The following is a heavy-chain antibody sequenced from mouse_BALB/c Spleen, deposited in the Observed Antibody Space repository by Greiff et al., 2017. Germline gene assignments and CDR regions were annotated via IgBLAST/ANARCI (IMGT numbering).Heavy chain of an antibody. CDR3: AREGITTVVAMDYYAMDY. Sequence: QVQLQQSGAELAKPGASVKMSCKASGYTFTSYGMHWVKQRPGQGLEWIGYINPSTGYTEYNQKFKDKATLTADKTSSTAYMQLSSLTSEDSAVYYCAREGITTVVAMDYYAMDYWGQGTSVTVSS. CDR1: GYTFTSYG. V-gene: IGHV1-4*01. D-gene: IGHD1-1*01. J-gene: IGHJ4*01. CDR2: INPSTGYT.